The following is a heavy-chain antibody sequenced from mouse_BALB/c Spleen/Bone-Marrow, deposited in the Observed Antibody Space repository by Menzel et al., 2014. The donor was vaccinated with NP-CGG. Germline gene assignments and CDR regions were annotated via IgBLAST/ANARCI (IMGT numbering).Heavy chain of an antibody. CDR3: AREDRYEAFFPY. CDR2: LHYSGYT. J-gene: IGHJ3*01. D-gene: IGHD2-14*01. CDR1: AYSITRGYP. Sequence: EVQLVESGPDLVKPSQSLSLTCTVTAYSITRGYPWPSIRQFPGNKLDWMAYLHYSGYTDYHSSLQSRISITRDTSKNQFFLQLNSVASEDTATYFCAREDRYEAFFPYWGQGTLVTVSA. V-gene: IGHV3-1*02.